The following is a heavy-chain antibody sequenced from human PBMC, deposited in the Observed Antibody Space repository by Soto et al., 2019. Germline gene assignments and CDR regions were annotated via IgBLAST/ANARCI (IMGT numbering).Heavy chain of an antibody. D-gene: IGHD3-16*02. J-gene: IGHJ6*02. Sequence: PSETLSLTCTVSGGSISSYYWSWIRQPPGKGLEWIGYIYYSGSTNYNPSLKSRVTISVDTSKNQFSLKLSSVTAADTAVYYCARAWGDYVWGSYPRRHGMDVWGQGTTVTVSS. V-gene: IGHV4-59*01. CDR2: IYYSGST. CDR3: ARAWGDYVWGSYPRRHGMDV. CDR1: GGSISSYY.